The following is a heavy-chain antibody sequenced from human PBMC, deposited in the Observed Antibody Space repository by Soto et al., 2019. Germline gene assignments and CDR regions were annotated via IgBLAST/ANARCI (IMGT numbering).Heavy chain of an antibody. CDR1: GFTFIGYA. Sequence: LRLYCAASGFTFIGYAMSWVRQAPGKGLEWVSAISGSGTSTYYGDSVKGRFTISRDNSKNTLYLQMNSLRAEDTGVYYCATYSAYDFYWGQGTLVTVSS. V-gene: IGHV3-23*01. J-gene: IGHJ4*02. CDR2: ISGSGTST. D-gene: IGHD5-12*01. CDR3: ATYSAYDFY.